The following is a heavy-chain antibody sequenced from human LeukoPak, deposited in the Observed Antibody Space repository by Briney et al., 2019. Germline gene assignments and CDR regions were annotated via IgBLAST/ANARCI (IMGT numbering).Heavy chain of an antibody. CDR1: GFIFSQYS. D-gene: IGHD6-13*01. J-gene: IGHJ4*02. Sequence: GGSLRLSCAASGFIFSQYSMNWVRQAPGKGLEWVANIKQDGSEKYYVDSVKGRFTISRDNAKNSLYLQMNSLRAEDTAVYYCARIYISSWYMDYWGQGTLVTVSS. V-gene: IGHV3-7*01. CDR3: ARIYISSWYMDY. CDR2: IKQDGSEK.